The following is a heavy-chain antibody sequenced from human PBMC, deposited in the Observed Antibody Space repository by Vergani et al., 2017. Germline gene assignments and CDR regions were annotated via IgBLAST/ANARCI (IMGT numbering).Heavy chain of an antibody. Sequence: QVQLVQSGAEVKKPGASVKVSCKVSGYTLTELSMHWVRQAPGKGLEWMGGFDPEDGETIYAQKFQGRVTMTEDTSTDTAYMELSSLRSEDTAVYSCAAEVQTVRGVMGATFDAFDIWGQGTMVTVSS. V-gene: IGHV1-24*01. CDR1: GYTLTELS. CDR3: AAEVQTVRGVMGATFDAFDI. CDR2: FDPEDGET. J-gene: IGHJ3*02. D-gene: IGHD3-10*01.